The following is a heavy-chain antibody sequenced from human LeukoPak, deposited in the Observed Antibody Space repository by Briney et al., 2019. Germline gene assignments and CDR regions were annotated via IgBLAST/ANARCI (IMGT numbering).Heavy chain of an antibody. V-gene: IGHV3-9*01. D-gene: IGHD1-26*01. CDR2: ISWNSGSI. J-gene: IGHJ3*02. CDR1: GFTFDDYA. CDR3: AKDMGVGATAFDI. Sequence: PGGSLRLSCAASGFTFDDYAMHWVRQAPGKGLGWVSGISWNSGSIGYADSVKGRFTISRDNAKISLYLQMNSLRAEDTALYYCAKDMGVGATAFDIWGQGTMVTVSS.